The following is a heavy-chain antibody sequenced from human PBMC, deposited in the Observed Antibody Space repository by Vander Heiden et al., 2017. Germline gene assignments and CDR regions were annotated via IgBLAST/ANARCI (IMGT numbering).Heavy chain of an antibody. CDR3: AKPQEFGSGGSCPFDS. J-gene: IGHJ4*02. CDR2: LRASGSNT. Sequence: EVQLLASGGGLVQPGGSLRLSCAASGFIFSSYGMRWVRQAPGKGLEWVSALRASGSNTYYADSVKGRFTISRDNSKNTLYLEMNSLTVEDTAVYYCAKPQEFGSGGSCPFDSWGQGTLGTVSS. D-gene: IGHD2-15*01. CDR1: GFIFSSYG. V-gene: IGHV3-23*01.